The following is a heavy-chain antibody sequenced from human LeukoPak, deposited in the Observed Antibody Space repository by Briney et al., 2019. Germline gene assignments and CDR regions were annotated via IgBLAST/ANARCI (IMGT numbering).Heavy chain of an antibody. V-gene: IGHV3-11*01. J-gene: IGHJ3*02. CDR2: ISSSGSTI. D-gene: IGHD6-19*01. Sequence: GGSLRLSCAASGFTFSDYYMSWIRQAPGKGLEWVSYISSSGSTIYYADSVKGRFTISRDNAKNSLYLQMNSLRAEDTAVYYXXXXXXYSSGWYMGVDIWGQGTMVTVSS. CDR3: XXXXXYSSGWYMGVDI. CDR1: GFTFSDYY.